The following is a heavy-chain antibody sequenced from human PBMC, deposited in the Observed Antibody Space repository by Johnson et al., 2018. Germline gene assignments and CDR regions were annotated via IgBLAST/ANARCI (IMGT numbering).Heavy chain of an antibody. CDR1: GYTFNTYD. Sequence: QVQLVESGAEVKKPGASVKVSCKASGYTFNTYDINWVRQASGQGLEWMGWMNPQRGNTGYGQKFQGRVTMTRDTATSTAYMELTGLKFDDTAVYYCAEYRGAIAALHIWGRGTMVTVSS. D-gene: IGHD6-6*01. J-gene: IGHJ3*02. CDR2: MNPQRGNT. CDR3: AEYRGAIAALHI. V-gene: IGHV1-8*01.